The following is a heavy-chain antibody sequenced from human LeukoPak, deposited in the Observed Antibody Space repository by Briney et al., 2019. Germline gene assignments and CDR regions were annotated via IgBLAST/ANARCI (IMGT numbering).Heavy chain of an antibody. CDR3: AKGDITIFGVVLPKY. CDR1: GFTFSTYA. V-gene: IGHV3-23*01. CDR2: ISGSGGST. D-gene: IGHD3-3*01. J-gene: IGHJ4*02. Sequence: SGGSLRLSCAASGFTFSTYAMSWVRQAPGKGLEWVSAISGSGGSTYYADSVKGRFTISRDNSKNTLYLQMNRLRAEDTAVYYCAKGDITIFGVVLPKYWGQGTLVTVSS.